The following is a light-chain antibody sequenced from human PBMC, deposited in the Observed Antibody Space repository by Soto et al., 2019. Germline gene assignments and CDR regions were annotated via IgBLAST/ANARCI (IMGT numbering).Light chain of an antibody. CDR3: CSYAGSYTRYV. CDR2: DVT. V-gene: IGLV2-11*01. Sequence: QSALSQPRSVSGSPGQSVTISCAGTSSDVGDYDFVSWYQQYPGEAPRVMIYDVTKRPSGVPDRFSASKSGNTASLTISGLQAEDEADYYCCSYAGSYTRYVFGSGTKVTVL. J-gene: IGLJ1*01. CDR1: SSDVGDYDF.